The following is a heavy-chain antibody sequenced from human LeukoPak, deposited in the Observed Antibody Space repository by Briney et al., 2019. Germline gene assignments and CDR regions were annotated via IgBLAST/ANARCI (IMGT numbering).Heavy chain of an antibody. V-gene: IGHV4-59*08. Sequence: PSETLSLTRTVSGGSISSYYWSWIRQPPGKGLEWIGYIYYSGSTNYNPSLKSRVTISVDTSKNQFSLKLSSVTAADTAVYYCARQGWELPYPDYWGQGTLVTVSS. CDR3: ARQGWELPYPDY. J-gene: IGHJ4*02. D-gene: IGHD1-26*01. CDR2: IYYSGST. CDR1: GGSISSYY.